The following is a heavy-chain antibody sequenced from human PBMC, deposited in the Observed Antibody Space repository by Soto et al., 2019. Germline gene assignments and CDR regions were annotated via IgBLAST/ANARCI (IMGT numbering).Heavy chain of an antibody. CDR1: GYTFTNFY. J-gene: IGHJ3*02. V-gene: IGHV1-46*01. CDR2: VNPSGGGA. CDR3: ARVAPTGGALDI. D-gene: IGHD2-15*01. Sequence: ASVKVSCKASGYTFTNFYIHWVRQAPGQGLEWMGIVNPSGGGASHEQNFQGRVTMTRDTSTSTVYMELSSLRSDDTAVYYCARVAPTGGALDIWGQGTVVTVSS.